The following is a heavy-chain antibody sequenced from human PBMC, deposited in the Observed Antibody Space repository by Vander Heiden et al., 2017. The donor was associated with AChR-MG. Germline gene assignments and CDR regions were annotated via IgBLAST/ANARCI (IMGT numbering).Heavy chain of an antibody. CDR3: AKDPSPEGYFDL. CDR1: GFTFSSYA. J-gene: IGHJ2*01. Sequence: VQPGGSLRLSCAASGFTFSSYAMSWVRQAPGKGLEWVSAISGSGGSTYYADSVKGRFTISRDNSKNKLYLQMNSLRAEDTAVYYCAKDPSPEGYFDLWGRGNLVTVSS. CDR2: ISGSGGST. V-gene: IGHV3-23*01.